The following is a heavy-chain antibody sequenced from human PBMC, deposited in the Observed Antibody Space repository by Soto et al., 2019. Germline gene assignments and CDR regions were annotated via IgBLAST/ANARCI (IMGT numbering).Heavy chain of an antibody. CDR2: ISYDGSNK. D-gene: IGHD4-17*01. CDR3: AKDLGDMTTGSDY. CDR1: GFTFSVYG. J-gene: IGHJ4*02. V-gene: IGHV3-30*18. Sequence: QVQVVESGGGVVQPGRSLRLSCAASGFTFSVYGMHWVRQAPGKGLEWVAVISYDGSNKYYTDSVKGRFTISRDNYKHTLYLQMGSLIAEDTAVYYCAKDLGDMTTGSDYWGQGTLVTVSS.